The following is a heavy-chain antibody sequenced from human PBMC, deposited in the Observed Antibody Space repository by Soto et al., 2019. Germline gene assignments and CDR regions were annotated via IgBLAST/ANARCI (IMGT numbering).Heavy chain of an antibody. V-gene: IGHV3-30*18. Sequence: QVQLVESGGGVVQPGRSLRLSCAASGFTFSSYGMHWVRQAPGKGLEWVAVISYDGSNKYYADSVKGRFTISRDNSKNTLYLQMNSLRAEDTAVYYCAKRADGYHGRCDYWGQGTLVTVSS. CDR2: ISYDGSNK. D-gene: IGHD2-21*01. CDR1: GFTFSSYG. J-gene: IGHJ4*02. CDR3: AKRADGYHGRCDY.